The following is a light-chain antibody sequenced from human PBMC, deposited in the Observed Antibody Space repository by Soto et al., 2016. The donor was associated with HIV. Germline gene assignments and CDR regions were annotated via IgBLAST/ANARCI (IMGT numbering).Light chain of an antibody. V-gene: IGKV1D-16*01. Sequence: DIQMTQSPSSVSASVGDRVTITCRASQAIDSRLAWYQQKPGKAPELLITATSTLQNGVPSKFSSTASGGTGTDFTLTIDSLQPEDFATYYCQQYNSYPLTFGGGTKVEIK. CDR3: QQYNSYPLT. CDR2: ATS. CDR1: QAIDSR. J-gene: IGKJ4*01.